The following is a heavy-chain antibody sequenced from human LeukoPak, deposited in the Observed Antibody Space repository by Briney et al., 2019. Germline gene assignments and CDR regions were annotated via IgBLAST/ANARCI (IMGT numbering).Heavy chain of an antibody. V-gene: IGHV1-69*05. D-gene: IGHD3-3*01. Sequence: GASVKVSCKASGGTFSSYAISWVRQAPGQGLEWMGGIIPIFGTANYAQKFQGRVTITTDESTSTTYMELSSLRSEDTAVYYCAALLEWSHREYYFDYWGQGTLVTVPS. CDR1: GGTFSSYA. J-gene: IGHJ4*02. CDR2: IIPIFGTA. CDR3: AALLEWSHREYYFDY.